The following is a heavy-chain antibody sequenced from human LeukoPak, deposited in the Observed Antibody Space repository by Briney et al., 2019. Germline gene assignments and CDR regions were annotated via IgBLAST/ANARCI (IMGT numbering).Heavy chain of an antibody. Sequence: GASVKVSCKASGYTFTSYGISWVRLAPGQGLEWMGWISAYNGNTNYAQKLQGRVTMTTDTSTSTAYMEMRSLRSDDTAVYYCARARAVFIRYYYDSSGYSNGHFGYWGQGTLVTVSS. CDR2: ISAYNGNT. J-gene: IGHJ4*02. V-gene: IGHV1-18*01. D-gene: IGHD3-22*01. CDR1: GYTFTSYG. CDR3: ARARAVFIRYYYDSSGYSNGHFGY.